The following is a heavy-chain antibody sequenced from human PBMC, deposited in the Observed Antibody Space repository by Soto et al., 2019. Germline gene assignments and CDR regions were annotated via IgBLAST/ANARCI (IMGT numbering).Heavy chain of an antibody. CDR1: GESISSSSYY. CDR2: IYYSGRT. J-gene: IGHJ4*02. CDR3: ARQRTTVVTQAYFDH. V-gene: IGHV4-39*01. D-gene: IGHD2-21*02. Sequence: SETLSHTCLVSGESISSSSYYWGWIRQPPGKGLEWIGSIYYSGRTYYNPSFKSRVTISIDMSKNQFSLRLSSVTATDTAVYYCARQRTTVVTQAYFDHWGQGALVTVSS.